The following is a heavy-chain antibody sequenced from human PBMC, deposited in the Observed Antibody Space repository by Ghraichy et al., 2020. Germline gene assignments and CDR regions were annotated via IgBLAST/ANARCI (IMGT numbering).Heavy chain of an antibody. CDR2: ISWNSGSI. D-gene: IGHD5-18*01. V-gene: IGHV3-9*01. CDR1: GFTFDDYA. J-gene: IGHJ3*02. CDR3: AKDMFTAMGVGAFDI. Sequence: GGSLRLSCAASGFTFDDYAMHWVRQAPGKGLEWVSGISWNSGSIGYADSVKGRFTISRDNAKNSLYLQMNSLRAEDTALYYCAKDMFTAMGVGAFDIWGQGTMVTVSS.